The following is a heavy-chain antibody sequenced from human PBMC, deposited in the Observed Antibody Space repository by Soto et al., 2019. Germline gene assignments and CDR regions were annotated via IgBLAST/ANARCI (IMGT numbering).Heavy chain of an antibody. CDR3: ARMGRESANWFDP. J-gene: IGHJ5*02. CDR1: GGTFNSYS. Sequence: QVQLVQSGAEVKTPGSSVKVSCKASGGTFNSYSIDWVRQAPGQGLEWMGGIIPMSGRPNYAQRFQGRVTFSADKSTNTVYMEVNSLTYEDMAVYYCARMGRESANWFDPWGQGTLVTVSS. CDR2: IIPMSGRP. V-gene: IGHV1-69*06.